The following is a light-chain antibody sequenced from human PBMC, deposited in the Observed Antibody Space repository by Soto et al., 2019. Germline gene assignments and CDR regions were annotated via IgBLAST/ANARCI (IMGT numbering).Light chain of an antibody. CDR1: QSISSY. Sequence: QMAQSPCSLSASVGDRVTITCRASQSISSYLNWYQQKPGKAPKLLIYDASNLDTGVPSRFTGSGSGTDFTFTITSLQSDDVATYSCQQYASLPITFGQGTRLEIK. J-gene: IGKJ5*01. V-gene: IGKV1-33*01. CDR2: DAS. CDR3: QQYASLPIT.